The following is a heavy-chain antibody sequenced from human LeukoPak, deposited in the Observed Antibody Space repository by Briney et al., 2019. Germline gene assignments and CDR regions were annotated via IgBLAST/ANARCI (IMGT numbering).Heavy chain of an antibody. CDR1: GFTFSNAW. J-gene: IGHJ4*02. Sequence: MSGGSLRLSCAASGFTFSNAWMSWVRQAPGKGLEWVGRIKSKTDGGTTDYAAPVKGRFTISRDDSKNTLYLQMNSLKTEDTAVYYCPTAIFGVLIWDYWGQGTLVTVSS. CDR2: IKSKTDGGTT. V-gene: IGHV3-15*01. CDR3: PTAIFGVLIWDY. D-gene: IGHD3-3*01.